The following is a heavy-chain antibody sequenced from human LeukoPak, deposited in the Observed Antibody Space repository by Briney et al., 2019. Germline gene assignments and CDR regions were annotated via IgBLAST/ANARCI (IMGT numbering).Heavy chain of an antibody. J-gene: IGHJ4*02. D-gene: IGHD2-2*01. Sequence: ASVKVSCKASGYSFTNYGISWVRQAPGQGLEWMGWIGAYNGNTNYAQKLQGRVTMTTDTPTSTAYMELRSLRSDDTAVYYCARVESAYYCSSTSCPSGNFDYWGQGTLVTVSS. CDR1: GYSFTNYG. V-gene: IGHV1-18*01. CDR2: IGAYNGNT. CDR3: ARVESAYYCSSTSCPSGNFDY.